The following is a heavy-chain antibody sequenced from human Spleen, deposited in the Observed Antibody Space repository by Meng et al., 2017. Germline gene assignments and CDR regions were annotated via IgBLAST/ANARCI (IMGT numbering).Heavy chain of an antibody. J-gene: IGHJ4*02. CDR3: ARVRDSGGNSDH. CDR1: GFTFSSFE. V-gene: IGHV3-48*03. D-gene: IGHD4-23*01. Sequence: GGSLRLSCAASGFTFSSFEMNWVRQPPGKGLEWVSHISSSNTYYADSVKDRFTISRDNAKNSLYLQMNSLRAEDTAVYYCARVRDSGGNSDHWGQGTLVTVSS. CDR2: ISSSNT.